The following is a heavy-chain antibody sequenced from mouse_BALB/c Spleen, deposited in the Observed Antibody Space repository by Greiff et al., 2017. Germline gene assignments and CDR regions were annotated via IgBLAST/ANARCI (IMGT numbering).Heavy chain of an antibody. D-gene: IGHD1-2*01. CDR2: IDPANGNT. J-gene: IGHJ2*01. V-gene: IGHV14-3*02. Sequence: VQLQQSGAELVKPGASVKLSCTASGFNIKDTYMHWVKQRPEQGLEWIGRIDPANGNTKYDPKFQGKATITADTSSNTAYLQLSSLTSEDTAVYYCARWTTATRYYFDYWGQGTTLTVSS. CDR1: GFNIKDTY. CDR3: ARWTTATRYYFDY.